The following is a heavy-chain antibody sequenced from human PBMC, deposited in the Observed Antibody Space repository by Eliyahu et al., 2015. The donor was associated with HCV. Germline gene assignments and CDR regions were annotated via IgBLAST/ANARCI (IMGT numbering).Heavy chain of an antibody. CDR3: AKEKYSSGWFDY. CDR2: ISGSGGST. Sequence: EVQLLESGGGLVQPGKSLRLSCAASGFXFSSXAMSWVRQAPGKGLEWVSAISGSGGSTYYADSVKGRFTISRDNSKNTLYLQMNSLRAEDTAVYYCAKEKYSSGWFDYWGQGTLVTVSS. V-gene: IGHV3-23*01. J-gene: IGHJ4*02. CDR1: GFXFSSXA. D-gene: IGHD6-19*01.